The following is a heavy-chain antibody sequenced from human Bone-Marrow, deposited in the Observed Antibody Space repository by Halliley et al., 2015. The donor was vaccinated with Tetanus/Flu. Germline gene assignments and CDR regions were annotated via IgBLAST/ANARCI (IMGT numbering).Heavy chain of an antibody. CDR2: IFSGGTT. J-gene: IGHJ4*02. V-gene: IGHV3-66*01. Sequence: IFSGGTTYNADSVRGRFTISRDNSKNTLYLQMNSLRAEDTAVYYCARERGIAAAGSVPNFDSWGQGTLVTVSS. CDR3: ARERGIAAAGSVPNFDS. D-gene: IGHD6-13*01.